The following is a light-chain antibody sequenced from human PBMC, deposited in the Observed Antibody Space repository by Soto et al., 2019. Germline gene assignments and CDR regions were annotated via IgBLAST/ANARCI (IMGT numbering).Light chain of an antibody. CDR3: LQDYNYPRT. CDR2: AAS. Sequence: IQITQSPSSLSSFVLERLTVTCRASQSISRYVNWYQQKPGKAPKLLIYAASSLQSGVPSRFSGSGSGTDFTLTISSLQPEDFATYYCLQDYNYPRTFGQGTKVDTK. V-gene: IGKV1-6*01. CDR1: QSISRY. J-gene: IGKJ1*01.